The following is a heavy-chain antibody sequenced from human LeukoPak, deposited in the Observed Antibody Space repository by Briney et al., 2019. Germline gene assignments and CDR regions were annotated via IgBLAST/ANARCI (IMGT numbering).Heavy chain of an antibody. CDR2: IYPGDSDT. V-gene: IGHV5-51*01. CDR3: ARQRISYSSSYYYYMDV. CDR1: GYSFTTYW. D-gene: IGHD6-6*01. Sequence: GESLKISCKGSGYSFTTYWIGWVRQMPGKGLEWMGIIYPGDSDTRYSPSFQGQVIISADKSISTAYLQWSSLKASDTAIYYCARQRISYSSSYYYYMDVWGKGTTVTVSS. J-gene: IGHJ6*03.